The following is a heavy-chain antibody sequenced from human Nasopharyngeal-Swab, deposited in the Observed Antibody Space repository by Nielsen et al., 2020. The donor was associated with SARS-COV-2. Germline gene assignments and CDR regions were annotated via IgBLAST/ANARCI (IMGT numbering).Heavy chain of an antibody. D-gene: IGHD3-22*01. J-gene: IGHJ4*02. CDR2: IYSCGST. CDR1: GFTVSSNY. CDR3: ARDLDYYDNSGYPFDY. Sequence: GESLKISCAASGFTVSSNYMSWVRQAPGKGLEWVSVIYSCGSTYYADSVKGRFTISRDNSKNTLHLQMNSLRGEDTAVYYCARDLDYYDNSGYPFDYWGQGTLVTVSS. V-gene: IGHV3-66*03.